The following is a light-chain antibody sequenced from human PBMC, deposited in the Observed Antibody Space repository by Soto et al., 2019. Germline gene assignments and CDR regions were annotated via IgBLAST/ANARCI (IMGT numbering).Light chain of an antibody. CDR2: AAS. Sequence: IQMTQSPSSLSASVGDRVTITCRASQAIGTALGWYQQKPGKAPKRLIYAASSLQSGAPPRFSGSGSGTEFTLTISSLQPDDVAIYYCQQYNSFMWTFGQGTKVDIK. CDR1: QAIGTA. J-gene: IGKJ1*01. CDR3: QQYNSFMWT. V-gene: IGKV1-17*01.